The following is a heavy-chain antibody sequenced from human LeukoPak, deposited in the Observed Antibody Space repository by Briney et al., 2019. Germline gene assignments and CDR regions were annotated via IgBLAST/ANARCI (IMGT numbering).Heavy chain of an antibody. D-gene: IGHD4-17*01. J-gene: IGHJ4*02. CDR2: IYYSGST. Sequence: SETLSLTCTVSGGSTSSYYWSWIRQPPGKGLEWIGYIYYSGSTNYNPSLKSRVTISVDTSKNQFSLKLSSVTAADTAVYYCARRGDYGDYFDYWGQGTLVTVSS. CDR1: GGSTSSYY. V-gene: IGHV4-59*08. CDR3: ARRGDYGDYFDY.